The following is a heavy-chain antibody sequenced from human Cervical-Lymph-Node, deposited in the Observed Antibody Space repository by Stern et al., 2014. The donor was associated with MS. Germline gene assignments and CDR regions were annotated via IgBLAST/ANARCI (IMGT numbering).Heavy chain of an antibody. Sequence: QVQLVQSGAEVKKPGASVKVSCKASGYSFTAYFIHWVRQAPGQGLEWMGWISTDTGGPNYAQRFQGRVTMTRDTSISTTYMELSRLRSDDTAVYYCARDRGSHSDYWGQGTLVTVSS. D-gene: IGHD1-26*01. CDR2: ISTDTGGP. J-gene: IGHJ4*02. CDR1: GYSFTAYF. V-gene: IGHV1-2*02. CDR3: ARDRGSHSDY.